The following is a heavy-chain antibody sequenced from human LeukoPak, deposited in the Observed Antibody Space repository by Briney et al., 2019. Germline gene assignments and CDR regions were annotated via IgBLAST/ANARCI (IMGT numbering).Heavy chain of an antibody. CDR3: AKELIFGGVSPVDP. Sequence: GGSLRLSCAVSGFTFTSYGMRWVRQAPGKGLEWVAFIRCDGSNKYYADFVKGRFTFFRENSKNTLYLQMNCLSADEPAVYYCAKELIFGGVSPVDPWGQGTLVTVSS. D-gene: IGHD3-3*01. CDR2: IRCDGSNK. V-gene: IGHV3-30*02. CDR1: GFTFTSYG. J-gene: IGHJ5*02.